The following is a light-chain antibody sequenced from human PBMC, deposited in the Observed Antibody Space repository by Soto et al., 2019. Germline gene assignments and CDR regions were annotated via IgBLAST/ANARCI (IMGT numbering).Light chain of an antibody. J-gene: IGLJ1*01. Sequence: QSVLTQPASVSGSPGQSITISCTGTSSDVGGYNYVSWYQQQAGKAPKLIIHEVSNRPSGVSNGFSGSKSGNTASLTISGLQAEDEADYYCDSYTSSRAYVFGIGTKLTVL. CDR2: EVS. V-gene: IGLV2-14*01. CDR3: DSYTSSRAYV. CDR1: SSDVGGYNY.